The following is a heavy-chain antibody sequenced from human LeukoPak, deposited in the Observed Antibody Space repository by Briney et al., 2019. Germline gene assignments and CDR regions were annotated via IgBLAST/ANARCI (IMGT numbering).Heavy chain of an antibody. J-gene: IGHJ4*01. CDR3: ARQGIAVAGIDY. CDR1: GYRFTSYW. Sequence: GESLKISCKGSGYRFTSYWIGWVRQMPGKGLEWMGIIYPGDSETRYSPSSQGQVTISADKSIGTAYLLWNSLKASDTAMYYCARQGIAVAGIDYWGQGTLLTVSS. CDR2: IYPGDSET. V-gene: IGHV5-51*01. D-gene: IGHD6-19*01.